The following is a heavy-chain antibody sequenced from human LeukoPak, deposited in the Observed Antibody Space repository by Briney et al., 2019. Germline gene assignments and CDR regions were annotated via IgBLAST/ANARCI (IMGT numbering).Heavy chain of an antibody. J-gene: IGHJ3*02. Sequence: PGGSLRLSCAASGFTFSSYSMNWVRQAPGKGLEWVSYISSSGSTIYYADSVKGRFTISRDNAKKSLYLQMNSLRAEDTAVYYCARDGGRTFDIWGQGTMVTVSS. CDR3: ARDGGRTFDI. CDR1: GFTFSSYS. V-gene: IGHV3-48*04. D-gene: IGHD3-16*01. CDR2: ISSSGSTI.